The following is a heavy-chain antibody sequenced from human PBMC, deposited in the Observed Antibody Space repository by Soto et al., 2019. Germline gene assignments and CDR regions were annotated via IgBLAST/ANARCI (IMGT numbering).Heavy chain of an antibody. Sequence: SETLSLTCAVSGVSIGSPNWWTWVRQAPGKGLEWIGEMWPSGGTTYNPSLRSRVTISVDNSKNQLSLTLTSVTAADTAVFYCAGLYPYESSGYHLNYWGQGALVTVSS. J-gene: IGHJ4*02. D-gene: IGHD3-22*01. V-gene: IGHV4-4*02. CDR3: AGLYPYESSGYHLNY. CDR1: GVSIGSPNW. CDR2: MWPSGGT.